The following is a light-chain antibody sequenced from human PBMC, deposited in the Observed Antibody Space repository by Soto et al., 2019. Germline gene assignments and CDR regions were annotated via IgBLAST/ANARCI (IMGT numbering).Light chain of an antibody. J-gene: IGKJ2*01. Sequence: EIVLTQSPGTLSLSPGERATLSCRASQSVSSSYLAWYQQKPGQAPRLLIYGASSRSTGIPDRFSGRGSGTNFTLTISRLEPQDWAQSDCQQYGSSPSSTFGQGTKLEIK. V-gene: IGKV3-20*01. CDR2: GAS. CDR3: QQYGSSPSST. CDR1: QSVSSSY.